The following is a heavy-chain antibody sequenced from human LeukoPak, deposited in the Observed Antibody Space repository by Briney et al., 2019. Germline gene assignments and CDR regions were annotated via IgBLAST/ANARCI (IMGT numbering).Heavy chain of an antibody. J-gene: IGHJ4*02. CDR1: GYTFTDYF. CDR2: INPNTGGT. D-gene: IGHD5-18*01. Sequence: ASVKVPCKASGYTFTDYFIHWVRQAPGQGLEWMGRINPNTGGTNYAQKFQGRVTMTRDTSISTAYMELSRLRSDDTAVYYCARDPVDTAMNDYWGQGTLVTVSS. V-gene: IGHV1-2*02. CDR3: ARDPVDTAMNDY.